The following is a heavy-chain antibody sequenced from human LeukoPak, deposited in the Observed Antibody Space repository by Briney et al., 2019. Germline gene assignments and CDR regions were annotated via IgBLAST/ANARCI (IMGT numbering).Heavy chain of an antibody. CDR2: IQYDGSDK. Sequence: GGSLRLSCAASGFTFSSYVMHWVRQAPGKGLKWVAFIQYDGSDKYYGDSVKGRFTISRDNAKNTLYLQMNILRDEDTAVYYCARDPYCGSYGDYYYYYMDVWGKGTTVTISS. V-gene: IGHV3-30*02. D-gene: IGHD1-26*01. CDR1: GFTFSSYV. J-gene: IGHJ6*03. CDR3: ARDPYCGSYGDYYYYYMDV.